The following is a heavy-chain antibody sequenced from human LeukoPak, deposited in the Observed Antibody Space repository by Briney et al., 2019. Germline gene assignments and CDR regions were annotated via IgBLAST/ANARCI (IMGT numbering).Heavy chain of an antibody. J-gene: IGHJ4*02. D-gene: IGHD3/OR15-3a*01. V-gene: IGHV3-66*01. Sequence: GGSLRLSCAAPGFTVSINYMSWVRQAPGKGLEWVSVIYSGGSTYYADSVKGRFTISRDNSKNTLYLQMNSLRAEDTAVYYCARVDDYWGQGTLVTVSS. CDR1: GFTVSINY. CDR3: ARVDDY. CDR2: IYSGGST.